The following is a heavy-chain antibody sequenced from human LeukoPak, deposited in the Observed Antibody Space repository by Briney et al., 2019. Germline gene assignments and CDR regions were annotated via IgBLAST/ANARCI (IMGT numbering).Heavy chain of an antibody. Sequence: ASVKVSCKASGYTLSNYGISWVRQAPGQGLEWMGRIRPYNGDTSYAQKFQDRVTITTDASTSTSYMEVRSLRSDDTAVYYCARDLCSTTSCQGWFDPWGQGTLVTVSS. CDR3: ARDLCSTTSCQGWFDP. CDR1: GYTLSNYG. CDR2: IRPYNGDT. J-gene: IGHJ5*02. D-gene: IGHD2-2*01. V-gene: IGHV1-18*01.